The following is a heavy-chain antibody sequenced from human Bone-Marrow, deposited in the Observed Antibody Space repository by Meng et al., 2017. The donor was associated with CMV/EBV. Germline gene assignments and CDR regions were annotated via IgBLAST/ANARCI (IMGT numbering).Heavy chain of an antibody. V-gene: IGHV3-23*01. CDR2: ISGTGAST. J-gene: IGHJ5*02. CDR1: GFIFRINA. D-gene: IGHD3-3*01. Sequence: GESLKISCDASGFIFRINALSWVRQAPRKGLEWVSSISGTGASTYYGDSVEGRFSISRDNSQNTLYMQMNSLTVEDTAVYYCVKWRSEFDLWGRGNLVNVDS. CDR3: VKWRSEFDL.